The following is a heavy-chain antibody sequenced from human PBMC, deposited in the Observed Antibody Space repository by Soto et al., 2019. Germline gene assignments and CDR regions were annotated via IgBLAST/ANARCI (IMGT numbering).Heavy chain of an antibody. CDR3: AKDVDIVATIPYYGMDV. Sequence: GASVKVSCKASGYTFTSYGINWVRQAPGQGLEWMGWINPNSGGTNYAQKFQGRVTMTRDTSISTAYMELSRLRSDDTAVYYCAKDVDIVATIPYYGMDVWGQGTTVTVSS. CDR2: INPNSGGT. V-gene: IGHV1-2*02. J-gene: IGHJ6*02. D-gene: IGHD5-12*01. CDR1: GYTFTSYG.